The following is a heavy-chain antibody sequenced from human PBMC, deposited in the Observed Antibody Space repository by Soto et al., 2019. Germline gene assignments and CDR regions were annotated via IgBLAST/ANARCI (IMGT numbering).Heavy chain of an antibody. CDR2: ISSSGSTI. CDR3: ARVSGYYYYYYGMDV. J-gene: IGHJ6*02. CDR1: GFTFSSYE. V-gene: IGHV3-48*03. D-gene: IGHD3-3*01. Sequence: PGGSLRLSCAASGFTFSSYEMNWVRQAPGKGLEWVSYISSSGSTIYYADSVKGRFTISRDNAKNSLYLQMNSLRAEDTAVYYCARVSGYYYYYYGMDVWGQGTTVTVSS.